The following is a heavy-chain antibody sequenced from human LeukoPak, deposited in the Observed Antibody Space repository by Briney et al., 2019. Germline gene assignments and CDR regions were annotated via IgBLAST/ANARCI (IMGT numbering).Heavy chain of an antibody. CDR2: ISAYNGNT. V-gene: IGHV1-18*01. D-gene: IGHD3-10*01. CDR3: AREVWFGELWLDYYGMDV. Sequence: GASVKVSCKASGYTFTSYGISWVRQAPGQGLEWMGWISAYNGNTNYAQKLQGRVTMTTDTSTSTAYMELRSLRSDDTAVYYCAREVWFGELWLDYYGMDVWGQGTTVTVSS. CDR1: GYTFTSYG. J-gene: IGHJ6*02.